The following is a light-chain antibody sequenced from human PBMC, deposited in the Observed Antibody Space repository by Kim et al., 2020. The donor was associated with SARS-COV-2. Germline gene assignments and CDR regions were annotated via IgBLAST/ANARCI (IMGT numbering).Light chain of an antibody. V-gene: IGKV3-20*01. J-gene: IGKJ2*01. CDR1: QSVSSSY. CDR3: QQSRNT. Sequence: PAERAHLSCRASQSVSSSYLAWYQQKPGQAPRLLIYGASSRATGIPDRFSGSGSGTDFTLTISRLEPEDFAVYYCQQSRNTFGQGTKLEIK. CDR2: GAS.